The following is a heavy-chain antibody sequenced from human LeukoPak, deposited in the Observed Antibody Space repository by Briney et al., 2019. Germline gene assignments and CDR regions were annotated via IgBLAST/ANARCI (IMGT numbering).Heavy chain of an antibody. CDR1: GVTLSSYA. CDR3: ARQTTDWSGYYYFDY. Sequence: GGSLRLSCAASGVTLSSYAMSWVRQAPGKGLEWLSLIHSGGGTYYADSVKGRFTISRDNSKNTLYLQMNSLRAEDTAVYYCARQTTDWSGYYYFDYWGQGILVTVSS. J-gene: IGHJ4*02. D-gene: IGHD3-3*01. CDR2: IHSGGGT. V-gene: IGHV3-66*04.